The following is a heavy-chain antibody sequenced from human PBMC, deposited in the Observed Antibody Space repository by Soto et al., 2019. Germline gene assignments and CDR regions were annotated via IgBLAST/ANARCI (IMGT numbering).Heavy chain of an antibody. CDR2: IVVGSGNT. J-gene: IGHJ4*02. D-gene: IGHD6-13*01. CDR1: GFTFTSSA. V-gene: IGHV1-58*02. Sequence: AASVKVSCKASGFTFTSSAMQWVRQARGQRLEWIGWIVVGSGNTNYAQKFQERVTITRDMSTSTAYMELSSLRSEDTAVYYCAAGALYSSSWYRDVVDYWGQGTLVTVSS. CDR3: AAGALYSSSWYRDVVDY.